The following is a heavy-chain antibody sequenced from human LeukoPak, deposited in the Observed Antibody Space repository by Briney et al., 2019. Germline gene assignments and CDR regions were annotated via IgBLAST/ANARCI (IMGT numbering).Heavy chain of an antibody. Sequence: PGGSLRLSCAVSGFTVSSTYMSWIRQAPGKGLEWVSYISSSGSTIYYADSVKGRFTISRDNAKNSLYLQMNSLRAEDTAVYYCARVVPADYGMDVWGQGTTVTVSS. CDR1: GFTVSSTY. CDR2: ISSSGSTI. CDR3: ARVVPADYGMDV. J-gene: IGHJ6*02. D-gene: IGHD2-2*01. V-gene: IGHV3-11*01.